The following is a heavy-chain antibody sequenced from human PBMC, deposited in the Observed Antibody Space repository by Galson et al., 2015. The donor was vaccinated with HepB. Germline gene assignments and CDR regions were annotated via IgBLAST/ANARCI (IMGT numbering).Heavy chain of an antibody. CDR1: GFTFSSYS. CDR2: ISSSSSTI. D-gene: IGHD1-14*01. V-gene: IGHV3-48*02. CDR3: AREDPEGVVPEWEFDY. Sequence: SLRLSCAASGFTFSSYSMNWVRQAPGKGLEWVSYISSSSSTIYYADSVKGRFTISRDNAKNSLYLQMNSLRDEDTAVYYCAREDPEGVVPEWEFDYWGQGTLVTVSS. J-gene: IGHJ4*02.